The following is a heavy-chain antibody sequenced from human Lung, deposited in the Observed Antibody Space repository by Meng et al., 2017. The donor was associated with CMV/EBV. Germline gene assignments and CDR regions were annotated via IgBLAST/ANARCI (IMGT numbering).Heavy chain of an antibody. D-gene: IGHD1-14*01. V-gene: IGHV3-30*02. J-gene: IGHJ6*02. CDR3: AKPPGLVGYYYGMDV. Sequence: GESXKISCAASGFTFSSYGMHWVRQAPGKGLEWVAFIRYDGSNKYYADSVKGRFTISRDNSKNTLYLQMNSLRAEDTAVYYCAKPPGLVGYYYGMDVWGQGXTVTVSS. CDR1: GFTFSSYG. CDR2: IRYDGSNK.